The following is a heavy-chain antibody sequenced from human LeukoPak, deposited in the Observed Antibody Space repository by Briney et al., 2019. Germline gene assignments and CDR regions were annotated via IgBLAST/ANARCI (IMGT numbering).Heavy chain of an antibody. J-gene: IGHJ4*02. D-gene: IGHD6-13*01. CDR2: IKQDGSDK. CDR3: ARDSAGNDY. CDR1: GFTFSTYW. Sequence: PGGSLRLPCEASGFTFSTYWMSWVRQAPGKGLEGVANIKQDGSDKYYVDSVKGRFTISRDNAKNSLYLQMNSLRAEDTAMYYCARDSAGNDYWGQGTLVTVSS. V-gene: IGHV3-7*01.